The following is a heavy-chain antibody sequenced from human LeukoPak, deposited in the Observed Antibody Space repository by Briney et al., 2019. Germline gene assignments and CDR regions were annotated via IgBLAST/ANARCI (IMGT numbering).Heavy chain of an antibody. CDR1: GGSFSNYY. Sequence: SETLSLTCAVYGGSFSNYYWSWIRQPPGKGLEWIGEINDSGRTNYNPSLMSRVTVSVDTSKNQFSLRLTSVTATDTAVYYCARRWNYARNYYIDVWGKGATVSVSS. CDR3: ARRWNYARNYYIDV. V-gene: IGHV4-34*01. CDR2: INDSGRT. J-gene: IGHJ6*03. D-gene: IGHD1-7*01.